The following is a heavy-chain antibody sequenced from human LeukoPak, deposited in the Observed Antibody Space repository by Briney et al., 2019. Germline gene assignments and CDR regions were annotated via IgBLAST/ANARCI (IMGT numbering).Heavy chain of an antibody. Sequence: GGSLRLSCAASGFTFSDYYMSWIRQAPGKGLEWVSYISSSGSTIYYADSVKGRFTISRDKAKNSLYLQMNSLRAEDTAVYYCAREEDGNYDYFDYWGQGTLVTVSS. V-gene: IGHV3-11*01. CDR3: AREEDGNYDYFDY. CDR2: ISSSGSTI. CDR1: GFTFSDYY. D-gene: IGHD1-7*01. J-gene: IGHJ4*02.